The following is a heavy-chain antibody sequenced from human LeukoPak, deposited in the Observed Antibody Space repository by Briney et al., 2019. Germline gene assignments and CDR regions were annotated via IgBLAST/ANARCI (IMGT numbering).Heavy chain of an antibody. CDR3: ARAPTVLRYFDWHFDY. CDR1: GYTFTSYG. J-gene: IGHJ4*02. CDR2: ISAYNGNT. Sequence: RRASVKVSCKASGYTFTSYGISWVRQAPGQGLEWMGWISAYNGNTNYAQKLQGRVTMTTDTSTSTAYMELRSLRPDDTAVYYCARAPTVLRYFDWHFDYWGQGTLVTVSS. V-gene: IGHV1-18*01. D-gene: IGHD3-9*01.